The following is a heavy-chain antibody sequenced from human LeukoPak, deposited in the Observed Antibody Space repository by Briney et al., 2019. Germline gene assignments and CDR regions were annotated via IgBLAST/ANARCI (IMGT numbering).Heavy chain of an antibody. V-gene: IGHV3-30*02. D-gene: IGHD1-26*01. Sequence: GGSLRLSCAASGFTFSSYGMHWVRQAPGKGLEWVAFIRYDGSNKYYADSVKGRFTISRDNSRNTLYLQMISLRAEDTAVYYCAKDQGIVALFDYWGQGTLVSVSS. CDR2: IRYDGSNK. CDR1: GFTFSSYG. CDR3: AKDQGIVALFDY. J-gene: IGHJ4*02.